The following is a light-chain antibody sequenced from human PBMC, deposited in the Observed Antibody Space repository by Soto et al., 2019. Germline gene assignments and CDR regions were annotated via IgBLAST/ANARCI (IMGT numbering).Light chain of an antibody. V-gene: IGKV1-39*01. CDR3: QQSYSAPT. Sequence: DIQMTQTPSSLSASVGDRITITCRSSQSISTYLNWYQQKPGKAPKLLIYAASSLQGGVPSRFTGRGSGTDFTLTISSLQPEDFATYYCQQSYSAPTFGPGTKVDI. CDR1: QSISTY. CDR2: AAS. J-gene: IGKJ3*01.